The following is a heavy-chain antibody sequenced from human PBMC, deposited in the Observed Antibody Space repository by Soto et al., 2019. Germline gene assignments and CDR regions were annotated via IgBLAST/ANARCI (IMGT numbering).Heavy chain of an antibody. V-gene: IGHV4-4*02. CDR1: GGTVASSHW. D-gene: IGHD2-21*02. Sequence: SETLSLTCGVSGGTVASSHWWSWVRQSPGGGLEWIGNVYHTGDTNFSPSLQSRVTISVDKSNNQFSLRLNSLTAADTAVYFCAREIVTAGGNNYFDPWGPGTLVTVSS. J-gene: IGHJ5*02. CDR2: VYHTGDT. CDR3: AREIVTAGGNNYFDP.